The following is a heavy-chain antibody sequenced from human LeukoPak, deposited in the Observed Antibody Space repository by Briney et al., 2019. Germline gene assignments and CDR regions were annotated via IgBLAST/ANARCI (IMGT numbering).Heavy chain of an antibody. D-gene: IGHD3-16*01. CDR2: IYSGGST. CDR3: ARVSRWSRGNAFDI. V-gene: IGHV3-53*01. J-gene: IGHJ3*02. CDR1: GFTFSSYS. Sequence: GGSLRLSCAASGFTFSSYSMNWVRQAPGKGLEWVSVIYSGGSTYYADSVKGRFTISRDNSKNTLYLQMNSLRAEDTAVYYCARVSRWSRGNAFDIWGQGTMVTVSS.